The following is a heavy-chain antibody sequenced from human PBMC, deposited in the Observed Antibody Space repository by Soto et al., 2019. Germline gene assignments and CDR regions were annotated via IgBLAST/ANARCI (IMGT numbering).Heavy chain of an antibody. CDR2: IVVGSGNT. CDR3: ARGMATMGPVTRYYGMDV. J-gene: IGHJ6*02. D-gene: IGHD5-12*01. Sequence: QMQLVQSGPEVKKPGTSVKVSCKASGFTFTSSAVQWVRQARGQRLEWIGWIVVGSGNTNYAQKFQGRVTITADKSTSTAYMELSSLRSEDTAVYYCARGMATMGPVTRYYGMDVWGQGTTVTVSS. CDR1: GFTFTSSA. V-gene: IGHV1-58*01.